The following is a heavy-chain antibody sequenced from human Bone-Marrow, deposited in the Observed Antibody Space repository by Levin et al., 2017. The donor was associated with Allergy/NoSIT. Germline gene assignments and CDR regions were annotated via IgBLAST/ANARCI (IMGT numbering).Heavy chain of an antibody. CDR1: GFSFSSYA. J-gene: IGHJ4*02. CDR3: AKAHFVVIPAAIRSFDY. Sequence: SCAASGFSFSSYAMSWVRQAPGKGLEWVSAISGGGGSTYYADAVKGRFTISRDNSKNTLYLQMNSLRVEDTALYYCAKAHFVVIPAAIRSFDYWGQGTLVTVSS. D-gene: IGHD2-2*01. CDR2: ISGGGGST. V-gene: IGHV3-23*01.